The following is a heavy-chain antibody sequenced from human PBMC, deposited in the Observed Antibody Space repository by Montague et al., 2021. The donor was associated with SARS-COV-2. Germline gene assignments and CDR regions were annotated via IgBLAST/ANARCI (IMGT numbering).Heavy chain of an antibody. CDR2: IYYSGST. J-gene: IGHJ6*02. CDR3: ARHDEILTTYYYYYGMDA. Sequence: SETLSLTCTVSGGSISSSSYYWGWIRQPPGKGLEWIGSIYYSGSTYYNPSLKSRVTISVDTSKNQFSLKLSSVTAADTAVYYCARHDEILTTYYYYYGMDAWGQGTRVTGSS. D-gene: IGHD3-9*01. CDR1: GGSISSSSYY. V-gene: IGHV4-39*01.